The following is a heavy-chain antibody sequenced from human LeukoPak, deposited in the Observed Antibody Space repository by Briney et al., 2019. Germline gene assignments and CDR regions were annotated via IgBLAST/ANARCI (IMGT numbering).Heavy chain of an antibody. D-gene: IGHD3-10*01. J-gene: IGHJ4*02. CDR3: ARMRYGSGSYYTPGGDYFDY. CDR1: GGSISSSSYY. Sequence: SETLSLTCTVSGGSISSSSYYWGWIRQPPGKGLEWFGSIYYSGSTYYNPSLKSRVTISVDTSKNQFSLKLSSVTAADTAVYYCARMRYGSGSYYTPGGDYFDYWGQGTLVTVSS. CDR2: IYYSGST. V-gene: IGHV4-39*01.